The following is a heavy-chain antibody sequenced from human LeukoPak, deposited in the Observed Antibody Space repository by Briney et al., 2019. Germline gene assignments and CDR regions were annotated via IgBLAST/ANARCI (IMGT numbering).Heavy chain of an antibody. V-gene: IGHV3-23*01. Sequence: GVSLTLSCAASGFTFSNYAMSWVRQAPGKGLEWVSSINGRGGSTDYAYSVKGRFTISRDNSKNTLYLQMNSLRAEDMAVYYCAREKVGFEYWGKGTLVTVSS. CDR1: GFTFSNYA. CDR3: AREKVGFEY. J-gene: IGHJ4*02. D-gene: IGHD1-26*01. CDR2: INGRGGST.